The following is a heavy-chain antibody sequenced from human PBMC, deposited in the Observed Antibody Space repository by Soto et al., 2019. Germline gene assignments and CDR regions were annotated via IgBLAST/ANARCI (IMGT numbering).Heavy chain of an antibody. D-gene: IGHD6-13*01. CDR2: IYSSGST. Sequence: QVQLQESGPGLVKPSQTLSLTCTVSGGSISSGGYYWSWIRQHPGKGLAGIGYIYSSGSTYYNPSLKSRVTISVDTSKNQFSLKLSSVTAADTAVYYCARDRQRNSSSWLRDYYGMDVWGQGTTVTVSS. V-gene: IGHV4-31*03. J-gene: IGHJ6*02. CDR1: GGSISSGGYY. CDR3: ARDRQRNSSSWLRDYYGMDV.